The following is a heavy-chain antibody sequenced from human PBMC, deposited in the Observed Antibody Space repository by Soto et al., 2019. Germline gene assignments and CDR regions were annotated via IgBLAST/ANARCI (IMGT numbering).Heavy chain of an antibody. CDR1: GFTFGSHG. D-gene: IGHD1-1*01. Sequence: GGSLRLSCAASGFTFGSHGMHWVRQGPGKGLEWVAVTWYDGSTKYYADSVKGRFTISRDNSKNILYLEMNDLRVEDTAVYHCERWGNWTVADYWGQGTLVTVYS. J-gene: IGHJ4*02. CDR3: ERWGNWTVADY. V-gene: IGHV3-33*01. CDR2: TWYDGSTK.